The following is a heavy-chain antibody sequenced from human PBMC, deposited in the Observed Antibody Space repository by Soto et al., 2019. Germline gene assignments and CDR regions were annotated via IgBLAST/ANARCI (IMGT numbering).Heavy chain of an antibody. CDR3: AKDLPDYVWAETYYYYGMDV. Sequence: GGSLRLSCAASGFTFSSYGMHWVRQAPGKGLEWVAVISYDGSNKYYADSVKGRFTISRDNSKNTLYLQMNSLRAEDTAVYYCAKDLPDYVWAETYYYYGMDVWGQGTTVTVS. CDR1: GFTFSSYG. V-gene: IGHV3-30*18. D-gene: IGHD3-16*01. CDR2: ISYDGSNK. J-gene: IGHJ6*02.